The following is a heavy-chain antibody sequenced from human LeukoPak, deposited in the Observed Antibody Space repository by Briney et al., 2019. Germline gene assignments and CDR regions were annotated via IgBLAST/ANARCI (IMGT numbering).Heavy chain of an antibody. CDR2: ISSTSTYI. Sequence: PGGSLRLSCAASGFTFSTYNMNWVRQAPGKGLEWVSSISSTSTYIYYADSVKGRFTISRDNAKNSLYLQMNSLRAEDTAVYYCARGTDCGGDCYHYWGQGTLVTVAS. V-gene: IGHV3-21*01. CDR1: GFTFSTYN. J-gene: IGHJ4*02. D-gene: IGHD2-21*02. CDR3: ARGTDCGGDCYHY.